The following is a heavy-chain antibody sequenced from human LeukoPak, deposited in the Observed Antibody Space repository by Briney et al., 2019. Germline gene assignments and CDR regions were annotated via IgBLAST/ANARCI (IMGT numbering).Heavy chain of an antibody. Sequence: SETLSLTCTASGGSISSSSYYWGWIRQPPGKGLEWIGSIYHSGSTYYNPSLKSRVTISVDTSKNQFSLKLSSVTAADTAVYYCARVGTTGTTGDDYWGQGTLVTVSS. V-gene: IGHV4-39*07. CDR3: ARVGTTGTTGDDY. J-gene: IGHJ4*02. CDR1: GGSISSSSYY. CDR2: IYHSGST. D-gene: IGHD1-1*01.